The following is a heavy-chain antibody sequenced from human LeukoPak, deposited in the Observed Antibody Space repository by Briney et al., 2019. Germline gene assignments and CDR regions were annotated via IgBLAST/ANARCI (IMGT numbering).Heavy chain of an antibody. J-gene: IGHJ4*02. Sequence: SVKVSCRASGDSFSNYTINWVRQAPGQGLEWMGAFIPILGSGNYAQNFQGRLTITTDESASTAYMGLSSLKSEDTAVYYCARGSRFALWGQGTLVTVSS. V-gene: IGHV1-69*16. D-gene: IGHD3-10*01. CDR3: ARGSRFAL. CDR1: GDSFSNYT. CDR2: FIPILGSG.